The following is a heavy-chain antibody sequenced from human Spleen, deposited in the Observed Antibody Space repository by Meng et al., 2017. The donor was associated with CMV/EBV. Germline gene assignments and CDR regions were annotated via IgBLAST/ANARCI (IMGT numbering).Heavy chain of an antibody. CDR1: GYTFNSYA. CDR3: ARGRGNGDY. Sequence: ASVKVSCKASGYTFNSYAISWVRQAPGQGLEWMGYISACNGDTFYIQKLHGRVTMTTETSSTTAYMELRGLRSDDTGVYFCARGRGNGDYWGQGTLVTVSS. J-gene: IGHJ4*02. CDR2: ISACNGDT. D-gene: IGHD3-16*01. V-gene: IGHV1-18*04.